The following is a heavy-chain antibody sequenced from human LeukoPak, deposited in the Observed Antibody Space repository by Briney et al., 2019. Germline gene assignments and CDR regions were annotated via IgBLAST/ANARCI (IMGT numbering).Heavy chain of an antibody. D-gene: IGHD6-13*01. CDR3: TKEVAAADYYFDY. J-gene: IGHJ4*02. V-gene: IGHV3-30-3*01. CDR2: ISYDGSNK. Sequence: GRSLRLSCAASGFTFSSYAMHWVRQAPGKGLEWVAVISYDGSNKYYADSVKGRFTISRDNSKNTLYLQMNSLRAEDTAVYYCTKEVAAADYYFDYWGQGTLVTVSS. CDR1: GFTFSSYA.